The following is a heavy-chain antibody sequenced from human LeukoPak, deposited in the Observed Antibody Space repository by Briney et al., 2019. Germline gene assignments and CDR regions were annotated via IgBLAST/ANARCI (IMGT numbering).Heavy chain of an antibody. V-gene: IGHV3-7*04. Sequence: GGSLRLSCAASGFTFSSYEMNWVRQAPGKGLEWVAKIKHDGGEKDYLDSVKGRFTISRDNAENSLYLQMNSLRVEDTAVYYCARGFCSGGSCWYDFDYMDVWGKGTTVSVSS. D-gene: IGHD2-15*01. CDR3: ARGFCSGGSCWYDFDYMDV. CDR1: GFTFSSYE. CDR2: IKHDGGEK. J-gene: IGHJ6*03.